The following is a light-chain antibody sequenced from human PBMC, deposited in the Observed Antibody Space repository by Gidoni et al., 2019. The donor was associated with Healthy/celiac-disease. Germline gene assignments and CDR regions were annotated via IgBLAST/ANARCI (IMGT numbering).Light chain of an antibody. Sequence: EIVRTQSPATLSVSPGERATLPCRASQSVSSNLAWYQQKPGQAPRLLIYGASTSATGIPARFSGSGSGTVFTLTISSLQSEDFAVYYCRQYNNWPLTFGGGTKVEIK. CDR2: GAS. CDR3: RQYNNWPLT. CDR1: QSVSSN. V-gene: IGKV3-15*01. J-gene: IGKJ4*01.